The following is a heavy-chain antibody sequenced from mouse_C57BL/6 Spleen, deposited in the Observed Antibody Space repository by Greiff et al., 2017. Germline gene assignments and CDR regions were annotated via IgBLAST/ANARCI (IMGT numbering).Heavy chain of an antibody. CDR3: ARTPRYFDV. CDR2: ISSGGSYT. Sequence: EVQGVESGGDLVKPGGSLKLSCAASGFTFSSYGMSWVRQTPDKRLEWVATISSGGSYTYYPDSVKGRFTISRDNAKNTLYLQMSSLKSEDTAMYYCARTPRYFDVWGTGTTVTVSS. J-gene: IGHJ1*03. V-gene: IGHV5-6*01. CDR1: GFTFSSYG.